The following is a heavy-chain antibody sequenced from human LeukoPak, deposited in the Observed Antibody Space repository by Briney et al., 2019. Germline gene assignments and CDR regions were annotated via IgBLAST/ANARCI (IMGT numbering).Heavy chain of an antibody. CDR3: ARDVELERLTH. Sequence: VASVKVSCKASGYTFTGYYMHWVRQSPGQGLEWMGWINPNSGGTNYAQKFQGRVTMTRDTSISTAYMELSRLRSNDTAVYYCARDVELERLTHWGQGTLVTVSS. J-gene: IGHJ4*02. D-gene: IGHD1-1*01. CDR2: INPNSGGT. V-gene: IGHV1-2*02. CDR1: GYTFTGYY.